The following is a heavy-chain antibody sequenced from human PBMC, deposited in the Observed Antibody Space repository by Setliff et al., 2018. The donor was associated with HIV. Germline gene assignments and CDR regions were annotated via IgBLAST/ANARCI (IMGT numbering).Heavy chain of an antibody. V-gene: IGHV1-69-2*01. CDR2: VDPEDGET. CDR1: GYTFTDYY. J-gene: IGHJ4*02. CDR3: TTPLDSSGYFGSDYFDY. D-gene: IGHD3-22*01. Sequence: ASVKVSCKASGYTFTDYYIHWVQQAPGKGLEWMGRVDPEDGETTYAEKFQGRITITADTSTDTAYLDLSSLRSEDSAFYYCTTPLDSSGYFGSDYFDYWGQGALVTVSS.